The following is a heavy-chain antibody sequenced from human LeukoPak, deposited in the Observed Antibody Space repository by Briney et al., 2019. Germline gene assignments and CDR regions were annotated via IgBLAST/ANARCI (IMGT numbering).Heavy chain of an antibody. J-gene: IGHJ4*02. CDR1: GYSFTSYG. Sequence: EASVKVSCTASGYSFTSYGIKWVRQAPGQGLEWMGWISAYNGNTNYPQKLQGRVTMTTDTSTSTAYMELRSLRSDDTAVYYCARGGYDILTACDYWGQGTLVTVSS. CDR3: ARGGYDILTACDY. CDR2: ISAYNGNT. D-gene: IGHD3-9*01. V-gene: IGHV1-18*01.